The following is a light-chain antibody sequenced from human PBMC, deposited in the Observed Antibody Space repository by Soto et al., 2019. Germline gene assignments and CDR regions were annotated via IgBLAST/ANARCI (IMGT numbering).Light chain of an antibody. CDR1: QSVSSSY. CDR3: QQYGSSPPYT. CDR2: GAS. Sequence: EIGLTQSPGTLALSPGERATLSCRASQSVSSSYLAWYQQKPGQAPRLPIYGASSRATGIPDRFSGSGSGTDFTLTSSRLEPEDFAVYYCQQYGSSPPYTFGQGTKLQIK. V-gene: IGKV3-20*01. J-gene: IGKJ2*01.